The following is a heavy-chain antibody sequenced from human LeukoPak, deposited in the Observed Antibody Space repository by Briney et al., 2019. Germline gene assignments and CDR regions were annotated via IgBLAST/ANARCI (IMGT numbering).Heavy chain of an antibody. J-gene: IGHJ3*02. V-gene: IGHV1-18*01. CDR2: ISGYNGNT. CDR1: GYTFTNYG. CDR3: GRGWNGHFDI. Sequence: ASVKVSCKASGYTFTNYGITWVRQAPGQGPEWMGWISGYNGNTNYAQRLQGRVTMTTDTTTSTAYMELRSLRSDDTAVYYCGRGWNGHFDIWGQGTMVTVSS. D-gene: IGHD1-1*01.